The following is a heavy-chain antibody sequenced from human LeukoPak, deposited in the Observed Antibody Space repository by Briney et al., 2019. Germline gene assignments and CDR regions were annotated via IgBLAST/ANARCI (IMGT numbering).Heavy chain of an antibody. CDR3: ARDVLVFYSPFRYPDY. J-gene: IGHJ4*02. D-gene: IGHD2-21*01. CDR1: GGSISSYY. V-gene: IGHV4-4*07. Sequence: PSETLSLTRTVSGGSISSYYWSCIRQPAGKGLEWIGRIYTTGSTNYNPSLKSRVTMSVDTSKNQFSLKLSSVTAADAAVYYCARDVLVFYSPFRYPDYWGQGTLVTVSS. CDR2: IYTTGST.